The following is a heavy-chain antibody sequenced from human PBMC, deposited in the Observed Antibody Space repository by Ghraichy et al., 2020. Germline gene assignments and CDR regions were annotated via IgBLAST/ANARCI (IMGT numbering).Heavy chain of an antibody. D-gene: IGHD3-16*01. CDR3: ARDVKDSTSFGGVDY. CDR1: GYTFTSYG. Sequence: ASVKVSCKASGYTFTSYGISWVRQAPGQGLEWMGWVSYYNGYTKNAQNLQGRVTMTTDTSTSTAYMELRSLRSEDTAVYYCARDVKDSTSFGGVDYWHQVTVTTVSA. V-gene: IGHV1-18*01. CDR2: VSYYNGYT. J-gene: IGHJ4*02.